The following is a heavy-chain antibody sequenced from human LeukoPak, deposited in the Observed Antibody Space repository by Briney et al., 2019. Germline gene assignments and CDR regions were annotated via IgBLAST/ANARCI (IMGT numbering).Heavy chain of an antibody. Sequence: VASVKVSCKASGYTFTGYYMHWVRQAPGQGLEWMGWINPNSGGTNYAQKFQGRVTMTRDTSISTAYMELSRLRSDDTAVYYCARGVEDYCSGGSCYRPIDYWGQGTLVTVSS. J-gene: IGHJ4*02. CDR3: ARGVEDYCSGGSCYRPIDY. CDR2: INPNSGGT. CDR1: GYTFTGYY. D-gene: IGHD2-15*01. V-gene: IGHV1-2*02.